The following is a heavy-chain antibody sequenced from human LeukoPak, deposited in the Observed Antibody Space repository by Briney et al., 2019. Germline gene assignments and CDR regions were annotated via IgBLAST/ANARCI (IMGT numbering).Heavy chain of an antibody. Sequence: PSETLSLTCTVSGASISSNSYYWGWIRQPPGKGLEWIGSIFHSGTTYYNPSLKSRVTISVDTSKSQFSLNLSSVTAADPAVYYCARQVRYSSSAYFDYWGQGTLVTVSS. D-gene: IGHD6-13*01. V-gene: IGHV4-39*01. CDR2: IFHSGTT. CDR3: ARQVRYSSSAYFDY. J-gene: IGHJ4*02. CDR1: GASISSNSYY.